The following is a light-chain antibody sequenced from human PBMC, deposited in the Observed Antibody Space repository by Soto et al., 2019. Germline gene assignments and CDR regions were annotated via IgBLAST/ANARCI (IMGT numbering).Light chain of an antibody. J-gene: IGKJ2*01. CDR1: RSVNSAY. V-gene: IGKV3-20*01. CDR2: GAS. CDR3: EQYDTSPYT. Sequence: ETVLTQSPGTLSLSPGERATLSCRASRSVNSAYFAWYQHKPGQAPRLLIYGASSREAGIPDRFSGSGSGTDFTLTISTLEPEDFAVYYCEQYDTSPYTFGQGTKLDIK.